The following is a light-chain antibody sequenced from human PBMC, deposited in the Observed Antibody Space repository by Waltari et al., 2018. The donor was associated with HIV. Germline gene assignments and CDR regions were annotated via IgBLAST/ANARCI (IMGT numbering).Light chain of an antibody. V-gene: IGLV1-47*01. Sequence: QSALTQPPSPSGTPGQRVTISCSGSRSNIGRNYVHWYLQLPGTAPKLLIYRNNQRPSGVPDRFSGSKSGTSASLAISGLRSEDEADYYCASWDDSLSVVFGGGTKLTVL. CDR3: ASWDDSLSVV. CDR2: RNN. CDR1: RSNIGRNY. J-gene: IGLJ2*01.